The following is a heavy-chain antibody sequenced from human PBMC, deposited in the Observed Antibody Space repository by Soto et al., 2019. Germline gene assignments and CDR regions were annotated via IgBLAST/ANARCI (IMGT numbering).Heavy chain of an antibody. J-gene: IGHJ3*02. CDR1: GYTFTSYV. D-gene: IGHD4-17*01. CDR3: ARYYGDCRDAFDI. V-gene: IGHV1-3*01. Sequence: ASVKVSCKASGYTFTSYVVHWVRQAPGQRLEWMGWINAGSGNTKYSQNFQGRVTITRDTSANTAYMDLSSLRSEDTAVYYCARYYGDCRDAFDIWGQGTMVTVSS. CDR2: INAGSGNT.